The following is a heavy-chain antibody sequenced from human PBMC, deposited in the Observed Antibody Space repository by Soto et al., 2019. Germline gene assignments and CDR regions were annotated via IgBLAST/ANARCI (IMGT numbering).Heavy chain of an antibody. J-gene: IGHJ2*01. V-gene: IGHV4-31*03. CDR1: GGSISSGGYY. CDR2: IYYSGST. Sequence: QVQLQESGPGLVKPSQTLSLTCTVSGGSISSGGYYWSWIRQHPGKGLEWIGYIYYSGSTYYNPSLKSRVTISVDTSKNQFSLKLSSVTAADTAVYYCARGTYCSSTSCYTGWYFDLWGRGTLVTVSS. CDR3: ARGTYCSSTSCYTGWYFDL. D-gene: IGHD2-2*02.